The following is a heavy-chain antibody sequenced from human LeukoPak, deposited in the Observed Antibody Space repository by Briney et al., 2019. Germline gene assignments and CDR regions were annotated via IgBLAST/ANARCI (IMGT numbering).Heavy chain of an antibody. D-gene: IGHD1-26*01. Sequence: GASVKVSCKASGGTFSSYAISWVRQAPGQGLEWMGGIIPIFGTANYAQKFQGRVTITTDESTSTAYMELSSLRSEDTAVYYCASRVYATIRPEDRLSVGATTWHYYMDVWGKGTTVTVSS. CDR1: GGTFSSYA. J-gene: IGHJ6*03. CDR3: ASRVYATIRPEDRLSVGATTWHYYMDV. V-gene: IGHV1-69*05. CDR2: IIPIFGTA.